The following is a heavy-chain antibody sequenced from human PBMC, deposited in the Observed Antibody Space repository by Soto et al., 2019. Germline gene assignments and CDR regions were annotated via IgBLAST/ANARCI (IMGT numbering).Heavy chain of an antibody. D-gene: IGHD3-10*01. Sequence: QVQLVQSGAEVKKPGSSVKVSCKASGGTFSSYTISWVRQAPGQGLEWMGRIIPILGIANYAQKFQGRVTITANKPTSTAYMELSSLRSEDTAVYYCARGGFGELANWFDPWGQGTLVTVSS. CDR3: ARGGFGELANWFDP. J-gene: IGHJ5*02. CDR2: IIPILGIA. V-gene: IGHV1-69*02. CDR1: GGTFSSYT.